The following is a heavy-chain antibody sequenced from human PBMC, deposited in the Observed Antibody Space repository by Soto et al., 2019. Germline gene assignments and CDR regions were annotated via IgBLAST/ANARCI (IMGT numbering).Heavy chain of an antibody. CDR1: ADYQIHYY. Sequence: SETLFAIYSFNADYQIHYYCSWCRPPPRKGLEWIGYLHYSGSTNYNPSLKSRVTISVDTSENQLSLKLDSVTAADTAVYYCARTRGRFGELRNYYYGLDVWGQGTTVT. CDR3: ARTRGRFGELRNYYYGLDV. V-gene: IGHV4-59*08. CDR2: LHYSGST. D-gene: IGHD3-10*01. J-gene: IGHJ6*02.